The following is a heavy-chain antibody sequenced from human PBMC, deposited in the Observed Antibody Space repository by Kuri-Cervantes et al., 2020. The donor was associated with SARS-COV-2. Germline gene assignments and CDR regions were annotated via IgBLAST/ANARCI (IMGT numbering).Heavy chain of an antibody. Sequence: SLKISCAASGFTFSSYAMHWVRQAPGKGLEWVAVISYDGSNKYYADSVKGRFTISRDNSKNTLYLQMNSLRAEDTAVYYCARDHRMITFGGVIDHFDYWGQGTLVTVSS. J-gene: IGHJ4*02. D-gene: IGHD3-16*02. V-gene: IGHV3-30-3*01. CDR3: ARDHRMITFGGVIDHFDY. CDR1: GFTFSSYA. CDR2: ISYDGSNK.